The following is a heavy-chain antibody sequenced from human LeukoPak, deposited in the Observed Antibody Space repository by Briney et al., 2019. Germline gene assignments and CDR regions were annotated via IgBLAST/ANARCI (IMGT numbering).Heavy chain of an antibody. CDR3: ARGYCSGGSCYSGTNWFDP. Sequence: ASVKVSCKASGYTFPGYYMHRVRQAPGQGLGWMGWINPNSGGTNYAQKFQGWVTMTRDTSISTAYMELSRLRSDDTAVYYCARGYCSGGSCYSGTNWFDPWGQGTLVTVSS. CDR2: INPNSGGT. J-gene: IGHJ5*02. V-gene: IGHV1-2*04. D-gene: IGHD2-15*01. CDR1: GYTFPGYY.